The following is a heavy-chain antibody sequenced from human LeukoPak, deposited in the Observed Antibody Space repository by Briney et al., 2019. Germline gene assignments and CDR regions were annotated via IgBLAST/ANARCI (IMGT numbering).Heavy chain of an antibody. Sequence: SETLSLTCTVSGGSISSGGYYWSWIRQHPGEGLEWIGYIYYSGSTYYNPSLKSRVTISVDTSKNQFSLKLSSVTAADTAVYYCARDNMYRDYYYGMDVWGQGTTVTVSS. D-gene: IGHD1-14*01. CDR2: IYYSGST. CDR1: GGSISSGGYY. CDR3: ARDNMYRDYYYGMDV. J-gene: IGHJ6*02. V-gene: IGHV4-31*03.